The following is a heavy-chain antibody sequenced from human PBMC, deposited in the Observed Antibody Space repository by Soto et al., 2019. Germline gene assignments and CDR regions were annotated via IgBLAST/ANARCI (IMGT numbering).Heavy chain of an antibody. V-gene: IGHV3-9*01. D-gene: IGHD2-2*01. CDR2: STWNTGIV. J-gene: IGHJ3*02. Sequence: EVQLVESGGGLVQPGRSLRLSCAASGFTFADYAMHWVRQAPGRGLEWVSGSTWNTGIVDYADSVKGRFTISRDNAQRFVYLQMNSLRTEDKALYYCAKALMPQVPTLSDALHIWGQGTVVSVSS. CDR3: AKALMPQVPTLSDALHI. CDR1: GFTFADYA.